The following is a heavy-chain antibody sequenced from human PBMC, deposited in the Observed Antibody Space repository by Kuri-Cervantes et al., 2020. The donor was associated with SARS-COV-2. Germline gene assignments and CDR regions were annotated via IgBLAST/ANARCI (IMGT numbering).Heavy chain of an antibody. D-gene: IGHD3-10*01. V-gene: IGHV4-61*05. J-gene: IGHJ3*02. Sequence: ESLKISCTVSGGSISSRDHYWSWIRQPPGKGLEWIGYIYYSGSTNYDPSLKSRVTISVDTSKNQFSLKLSSVTAADTAVYYCARSVLLWFGEERDAFDIWGQWTMVTVSS. CDR2: IYYSGST. CDR3: ARSVLLWFGEERDAFDI. CDR1: GGSISSRDHY.